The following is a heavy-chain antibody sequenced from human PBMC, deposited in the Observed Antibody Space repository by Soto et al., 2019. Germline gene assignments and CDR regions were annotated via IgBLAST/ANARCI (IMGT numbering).Heavy chain of an antibody. V-gene: IGHV1-69*01. CDR3: ARYPVSGYDYYYYYGMDV. Sequence: QVQLVQSGAEVKKPGSSVKVSCKASGGTFSSYAISWVRQAPGQGLEWMGGIIPIFGTANYAQKFQGRVTITADESTSTVYMELSSLRSEDTAVYYCARYPVSGYDYYYYYGMDVWGQGTTVTVSS. J-gene: IGHJ6*02. D-gene: IGHD5-12*01. CDR1: GGTFSSYA. CDR2: IIPIFGTA.